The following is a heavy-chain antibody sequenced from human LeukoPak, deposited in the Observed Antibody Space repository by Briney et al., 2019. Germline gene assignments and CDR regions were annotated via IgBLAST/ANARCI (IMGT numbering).Heavy chain of an antibody. V-gene: IGHV3-74*01. J-gene: IGHJ4*02. D-gene: IGHD5-24*01. Sequence: GGSLRLSCAASGFTLSNYWMHWARQAPGKGLVSVSCISPDGSGTDYADSVKGRFTISRDNAENTLYLQMNSLRAEDTAVYYCARTGERWLQLYFDYWGQGTLVTVSS. CDR3: ARTGERWLQLYFDY. CDR2: ISPDGSGT. CDR1: GFTLSNYW.